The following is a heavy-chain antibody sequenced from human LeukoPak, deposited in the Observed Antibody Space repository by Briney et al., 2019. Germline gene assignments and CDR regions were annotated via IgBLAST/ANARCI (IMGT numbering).Heavy chain of an antibody. CDR3: AREFRDIVVVPAARRPLDY. Sequence: GGSLRLSCAASGFTFSSYAMHWVRQAPGKGLEWVAVMSYDGSNKYYADSVKGRFTISRDNSKNTLYLQMNSLRAEDTAVYYCAREFRDIVVVPAARRPLDYWGQGTLVTVSS. D-gene: IGHD2-2*01. V-gene: IGHV3-30-3*01. CDR2: MSYDGSNK. J-gene: IGHJ4*02. CDR1: GFTFSSYA.